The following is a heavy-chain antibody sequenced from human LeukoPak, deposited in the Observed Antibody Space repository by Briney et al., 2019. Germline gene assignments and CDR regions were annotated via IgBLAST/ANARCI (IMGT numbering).Heavy chain of an antibody. J-gene: IGHJ6*03. D-gene: IGHD6-13*01. Sequence: SETLSLTCTVSGGSISSSSYYWGWIRQPPGKGLEWIGYIFYSGSTGYSPSLKSRVTISLDMSKSQFSLKLSSVTAADTAVYYCAREWGIAAAGTGSHMDVWGKGTTVTVSS. CDR2: IFYSGST. CDR3: AREWGIAAAGTGSHMDV. V-gene: IGHV4-61*05. CDR1: GGSISSSSYY.